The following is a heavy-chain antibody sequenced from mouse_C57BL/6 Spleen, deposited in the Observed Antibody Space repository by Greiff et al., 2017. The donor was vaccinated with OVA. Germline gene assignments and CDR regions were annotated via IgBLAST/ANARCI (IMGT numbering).Heavy chain of an antibody. CDR3: ATYSNYVGNYFDY. Sequence: VQLQQSGPELVKPGASVKISCKASGYAFSSSWMNWVKPRPGTGLEWIGRIYPGDGDTNYNGKFKGKATLTADKSSSTAYMKLSSLTSEDSAVYFCATYSNYVGNYFDYWGQGTTLTVSS. V-gene: IGHV1-82*01. D-gene: IGHD2-5*01. CDR1: GYAFSSSW. J-gene: IGHJ2*01. CDR2: IYPGDGDT.